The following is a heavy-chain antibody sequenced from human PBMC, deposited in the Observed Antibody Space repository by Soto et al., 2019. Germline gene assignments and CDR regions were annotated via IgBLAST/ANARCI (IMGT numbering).Heavy chain of an antibody. J-gene: IGHJ4*02. CDR2: IIPILGIA. Sequence: ASVKVSCKASGGTFSIYTIIWVRQAPGQGLEWMGRIIPILGIANYAQKFQGRVTITADKSTSTAYMELSSLRSEDTAVYYCARTPYDYSNYDLPYYFDYWGQGTLVTVSS. D-gene: IGHD4-4*01. V-gene: IGHV1-69*02. CDR1: GGTFSIYT. CDR3: ARTPYDYSNYDLPYYFDY.